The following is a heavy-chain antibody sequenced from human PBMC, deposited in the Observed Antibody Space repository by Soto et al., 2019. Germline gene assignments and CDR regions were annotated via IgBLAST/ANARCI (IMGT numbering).Heavy chain of an antibody. D-gene: IGHD2-2*01. CDR2: ISYDGSNK. J-gene: IGHJ6*02. Sequence: QVQLVESGGGVVQPGRSLRLSCAASGFTFSSYAMHWVRQAPGKGLEWVAVISYDGSNKYYADSVKGRFTISRDNSKNRRYLRMNGLRAEDTAVFYCARVVPSHSVGYCISTMCYTGGMDVWGQGTTVNVSS. V-gene: IGHV3-30-3*01. CDR3: ARVVPSHSVGYCISTMCYTGGMDV. CDR1: GFTFSSYA.